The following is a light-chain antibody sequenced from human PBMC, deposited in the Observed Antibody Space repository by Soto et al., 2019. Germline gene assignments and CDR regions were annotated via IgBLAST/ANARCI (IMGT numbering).Light chain of an antibody. V-gene: IGKV3-15*01. CDR2: DAS. J-gene: IGKJ1*01. CDR1: QSVSSN. Sequence: EIVMTQSPATLSVSPGERPTLSCRASQSVSSNLAWYQQKPGQAPRLLIYDASTRAPGIPARFSGSGSSTELTLTISSLQSEDFSVYYCQQYNTWPRTFGQGTKV. CDR3: QQYNTWPRT.